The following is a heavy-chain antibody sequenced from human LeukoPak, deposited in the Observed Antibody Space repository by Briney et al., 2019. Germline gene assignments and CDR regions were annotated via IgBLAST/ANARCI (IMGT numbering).Heavy chain of an antibody. CDR3: AREGLWVGPDSGKTRHPYWEI. V-gene: IGHV3-7*04. D-gene: IGHD2-21*01. J-gene: IGHJ3*02. CDR2: IKQDGSDK. Sequence: PGGSLRLSCAASGFTFSSYWMSWVRQVPGKGLQWVANIKQDGSDKYYVDSVKGRFTISRDNAKNSLNLQMSSLRAEDTAVYYCAREGLWVGPDSGKTRHPYWEIWGQGTMVTVSS. CDR1: GFTFSSYW.